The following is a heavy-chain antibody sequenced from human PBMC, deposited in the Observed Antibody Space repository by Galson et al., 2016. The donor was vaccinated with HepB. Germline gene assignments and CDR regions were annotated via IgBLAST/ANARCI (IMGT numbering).Heavy chain of an antibody. J-gene: IGHJ2*01. V-gene: IGHV3-11*06. D-gene: IGHD5-24*01. Sequence: SLRLSCAASAFSFSDHYMNWIRQAPGKGLEWVSYISSSSSLTNYADSVKGRFTIFRDSAKNSLYLQMNSLRAEDTAVYYCARGAISSDWYFDLWGRGTLVTVPS. CDR1: AFSFSDHY. CDR2: ISSSSSLT. CDR3: ARGAISSDWYFDL.